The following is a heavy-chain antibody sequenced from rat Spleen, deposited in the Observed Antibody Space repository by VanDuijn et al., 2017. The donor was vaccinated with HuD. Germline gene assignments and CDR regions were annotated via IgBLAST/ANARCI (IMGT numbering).Heavy chain of an antibody. Sequence: VQLVESGGGLVQPGKSLKLSCSASGFTFSSYGMHWIRQAPGKGLDWVAYISSSSGTVYADAVKERFTISRDNAKNTLCLQLNSLRSEDTATYYCTSVTTGVFAYWGQGTLVTVSS. D-gene: IGHD1-10*01. CDR2: ISSSSGT. V-gene: IGHV5-62*01. J-gene: IGHJ3*01. CDR1: GFTFSSYG. CDR3: TSVTTGVFAY.